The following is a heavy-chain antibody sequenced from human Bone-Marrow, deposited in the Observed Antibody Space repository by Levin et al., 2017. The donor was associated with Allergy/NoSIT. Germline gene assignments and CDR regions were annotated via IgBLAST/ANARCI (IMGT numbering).Heavy chain of an antibody. CDR2: TYYWSKWYN. CDR1: GDRFSSISAA. J-gene: IGHJ6*02. V-gene: IGHV6-1*01. CDR3: ARQGMVYGLGTGDYIYDGMDV. D-gene: IGHD2-8*01. Sequence: SQTLSLTCAISGDRFSSISAAWTWIRQSPSRGLEWLGRTYYWSKWYNDYGVSVNGRITINADTSKNQISLQLNSVTPEDTAVYYCARQGMVYGLGTGDYIYDGMDVWGQGTTVTVSS.